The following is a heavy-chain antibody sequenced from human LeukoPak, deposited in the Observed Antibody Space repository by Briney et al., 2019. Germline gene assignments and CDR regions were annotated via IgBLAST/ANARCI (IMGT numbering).Heavy chain of an antibody. V-gene: IGHV3-21*01. CDR2: ISSSSSYI. D-gene: IGHD1-26*01. CDR3: ASYSGSYISN. CDR1: GFTFSTYG. Sequence: GGSLRLSCAASGFTFSTYGMSWVRQAPGKGLEWVSSISSSSSYIYYADSVKGRFTISRDNAKNSLYLQMNSLRAEDTAVYYCASYSGSYISNWGQGTLVTVSS. J-gene: IGHJ4*02.